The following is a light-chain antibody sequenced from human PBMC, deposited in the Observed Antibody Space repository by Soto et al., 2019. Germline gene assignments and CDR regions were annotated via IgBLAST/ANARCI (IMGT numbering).Light chain of an antibody. Sequence: EIVMTQSPATLSGSPGERVILSCRAGQPVSGALALYQQKPGQAPRLLIYRASTRAPGIPARFSGSGSGTEFTLTTLTLQSEDFAVSYCQHYNNWPITFGQGTRLEIK. CDR3: QHYNNWPIT. J-gene: IGKJ5*01. V-gene: IGKV3-15*01. CDR2: RAS. CDR1: QPVSGA.